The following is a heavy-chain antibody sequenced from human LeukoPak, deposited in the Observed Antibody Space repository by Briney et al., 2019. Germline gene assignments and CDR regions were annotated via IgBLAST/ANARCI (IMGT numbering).Heavy chain of an antibody. V-gene: IGHV3-9*03. CDR3: AKDIAGYYDSSGYPWGAFDI. Sequence: GGSLRLSCAASGFTFSSYAMSWVRQAPGKGLEWVSGISWNSGSIGYADSVKGRFTISRDNAKNSLYLQMNSLRAEDMALYYCAKDIAGYYDSSGYPWGAFDIWGQGTMVTVSS. CDR1: GFTFSSYA. D-gene: IGHD3-22*01. J-gene: IGHJ3*02. CDR2: ISWNSGSI.